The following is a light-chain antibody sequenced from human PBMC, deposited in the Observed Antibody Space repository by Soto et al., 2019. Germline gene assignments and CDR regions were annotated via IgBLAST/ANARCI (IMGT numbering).Light chain of an antibody. V-gene: IGLV1-51*01. Sequence: QSVLTQPPSLSAAPGQEVTISCSGSGSNVGYNSVSWYQQLPGTAPKLLIYDNYKRPSGIPARFSGSKSGTSASLGITGLQTGDEADYYCAAWDDSLNGWVFGGGTKLTVL. CDR3: AAWDDSLNGWV. J-gene: IGLJ3*02. CDR1: GSNVGYNS. CDR2: DNY.